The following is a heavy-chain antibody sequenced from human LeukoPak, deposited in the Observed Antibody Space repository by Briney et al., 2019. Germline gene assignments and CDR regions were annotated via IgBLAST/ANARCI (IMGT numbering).Heavy chain of an antibody. CDR2: IKEDGSEK. D-gene: IGHD3-3*01. CDR3: ARVTTIFGVLKYYYYMDV. V-gene: IGHV3-7*01. J-gene: IGHJ6*03. CDR1: GFTFSRNW. Sequence: GGSLRLSCAASGFTFSRNWMSWVRQAPGKGLEWVANIKEDGSEKYYVDSVKGRLTISRDNDKNSLYLQMNSLRAEDTAVYYCARVTTIFGVLKYYYYMDVWGKGTTVTVSS.